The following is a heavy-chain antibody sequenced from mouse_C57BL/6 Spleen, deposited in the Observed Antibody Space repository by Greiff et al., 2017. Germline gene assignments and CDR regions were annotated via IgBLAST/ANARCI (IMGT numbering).Heavy chain of an antibody. CDR1: GYTFTSYW. CDR3: ARFITTGSSRAYAMDY. D-gene: IGHD1-1*01. V-gene: IGHV1-64*01. Sequence: QVQLQQPGAELVKPGASVKLSCKASGYTFTSYWMHWVKQRPGQGLEWIGMIHHNSGSTNYNEKFKSKATLTVDKSSSTAYMQLSSLTSEDSAVYYCARFITTGSSRAYAMDYWGQGTSVTVSS. CDR2: IHHNSGST. J-gene: IGHJ4*01.